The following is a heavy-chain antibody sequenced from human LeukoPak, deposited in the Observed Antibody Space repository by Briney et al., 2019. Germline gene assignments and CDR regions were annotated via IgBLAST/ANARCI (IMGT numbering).Heavy chain of an antibody. D-gene: IGHD4-23*01. CDR2: INSDGSST. J-gene: IGHJ4*02. Sequence: PGGSLRLSCAASGFTFSSYWMHWVRQAPGKGLVWVSRINSDGSSTSYADSVKGRFTISRDNSKNTLYLQMNSLRAEDTAVYYCAMIEYGGNQRLDYWGQGTLVTVSS. CDR3: AMIEYGGNQRLDY. V-gene: IGHV3-74*01. CDR1: GFTFSSYW.